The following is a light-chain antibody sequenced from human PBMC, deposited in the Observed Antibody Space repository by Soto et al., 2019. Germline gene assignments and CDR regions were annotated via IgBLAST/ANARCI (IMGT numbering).Light chain of an antibody. Sequence: EIVLTQSPGTLSLSPGERATLSCRASQSVSSNYLAWYQQKPGQAPRLLIYAASSRATDIPDRFSGSGSGTDFTLTISRLEPEDSAVYYCQQRVHWLTFGGGTKVEIK. CDR2: AAS. J-gene: IGKJ4*01. CDR3: QQRVHWLT. V-gene: IGKV3D-20*02. CDR1: QSVSSNY.